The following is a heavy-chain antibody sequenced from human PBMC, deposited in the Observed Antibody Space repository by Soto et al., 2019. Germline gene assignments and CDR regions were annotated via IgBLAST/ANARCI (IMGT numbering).Heavy chain of an antibody. CDR1: GFTFSDYY. CDR2: ISTTGSYT. D-gene: IGHD1-26*01. V-gene: IGHV3-11*05. CDR3: ARIVGARLNDY. J-gene: IGHJ4*02. Sequence: QVQLVESGGGLVKPGGSLRLSCAASGFTFSDYYMTWFRQAPGKGLEWLSCISTTGSYTNYADSVKGRFTISRDNAENSLYLQMDSLIGEDTAVYYCARIVGARLNDYWGQGTLVTVS.